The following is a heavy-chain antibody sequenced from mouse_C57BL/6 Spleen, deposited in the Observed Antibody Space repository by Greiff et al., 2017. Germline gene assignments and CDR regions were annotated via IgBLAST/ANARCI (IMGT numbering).Heavy chain of an antibody. CDR3: VRLGWDYAMDY. CDR1: GFSFNTYA. V-gene: IGHV10-1*01. CDR2: IRSKSNNYAT. J-gene: IGHJ4*01. D-gene: IGHD2-3*01. Sequence: EVQLVESGGGLVQPKGSLKLSCAASGFSFNTYAMNWVRQAPGKGLEWVARIRSKSNNYATYYADSVKDRFTISRDDSESMLYLQMNNLKTEDTAMYYCVRLGWDYAMDYWGQGTSVTVSS.